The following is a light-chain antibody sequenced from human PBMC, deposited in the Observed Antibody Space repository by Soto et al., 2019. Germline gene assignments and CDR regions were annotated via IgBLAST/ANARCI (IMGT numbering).Light chain of an antibody. V-gene: IGKV1-12*01. CDR2: ATF. Sequence: IQMTPSPSSVSASVGDRVTITCRASQHISNYLAWYQQKPGEAPKVLIYATFTLQTGVASRFSGSGSGTDFNLTISSLQPEDFATYYCQQTNTFPLTFGGGTKVEIK. J-gene: IGKJ4*01. CDR3: QQTNTFPLT. CDR1: QHISNY.